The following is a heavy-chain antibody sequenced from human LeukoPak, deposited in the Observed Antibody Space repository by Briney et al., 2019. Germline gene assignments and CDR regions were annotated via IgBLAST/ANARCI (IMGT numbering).Heavy chain of an antibody. Sequence: GGSLRLSCAASGFTFDDYAMHWVRQAPGKGLEWVSGISWNSGSIGYADSVKGRFTISRDNAKSSLYLQMNSLRAEDTALYYCAKGEVEMATIPTDYWGQGTLVTVSS. CDR2: ISWNSGSI. D-gene: IGHD5-24*01. J-gene: IGHJ4*02. CDR3: AKGEVEMATIPTDY. CDR1: GFTFDDYA. V-gene: IGHV3-9*01.